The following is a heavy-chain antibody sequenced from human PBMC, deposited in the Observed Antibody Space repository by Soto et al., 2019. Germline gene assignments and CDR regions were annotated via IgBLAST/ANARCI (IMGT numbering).Heavy chain of an antibody. CDR1: GFAITSNY. CDR3: AGGYGSGSLAFDI. Sequence: ASVEASSKASGFAITSNYLHWVRHAPGQGLEWMGIINPSGGSTSYAQKFQGRVTMTRDTSTSTVYMELSSLRSEDTAVYYCAGGYGSGSLAFDIWGQGTMVTVSS. V-gene: IGHV1-46*01. D-gene: IGHD3-10*01. CDR2: INPSGGST. J-gene: IGHJ3*02.